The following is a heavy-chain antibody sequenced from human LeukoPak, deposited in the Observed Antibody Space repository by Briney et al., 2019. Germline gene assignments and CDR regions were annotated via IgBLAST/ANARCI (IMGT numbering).Heavy chain of an antibody. CDR2: IDYSGST. J-gene: IGHJ4*02. Sequence: SETLSLTCTVSGGSISSYYWSWIRQPPGKGLEWIGSIDYSGSTNYNPSLKSRVTISVDTSKNQFSLKLSSVTAADTAVYYCARHGSYWDFDYWGQGTLVTVSS. CDR3: ARHGSYWDFDY. V-gene: IGHV4-59*08. CDR1: GGSISSYY. D-gene: IGHD1-26*01.